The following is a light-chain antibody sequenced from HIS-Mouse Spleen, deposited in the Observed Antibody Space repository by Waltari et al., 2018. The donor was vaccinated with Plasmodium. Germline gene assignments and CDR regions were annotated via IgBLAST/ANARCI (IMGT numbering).Light chain of an antibody. Sequence: EIVMTQSQATLSVSPGEKATLSCRAGQSVSSNLAWYQRKPGQAPRLLIYGASTRATGIPARFSGSGSGTEFTLTISSLQSEDFAVYYCQQYNNWSFTFGPGTKVDIK. J-gene: IGKJ3*01. CDR3: QQYNNWSFT. CDR1: QSVSSN. V-gene: IGKV3-15*01. CDR2: GAS.